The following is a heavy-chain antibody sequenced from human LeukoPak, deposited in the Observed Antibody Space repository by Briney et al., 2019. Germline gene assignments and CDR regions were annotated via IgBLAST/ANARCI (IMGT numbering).Heavy chain of an antibody. CDR1: GGSISSSSYY. CDR2: IYYSGST. CDR3: ARFGGSGSHFDY. D-gene: IGHD1-26*01. J-gene: IGHJ4*02. Sequence: SETLSLTCTVSGGSISSSSYYWGWIRQPPGKGLEWIGSIYYSGSTYYNPSLKSRVTISVDTSKNQFSLKLSSVTAADTAVYYCARFGGSGSHFDYWGQGTLVTVSS. V-gene: IGHV4-39*07.